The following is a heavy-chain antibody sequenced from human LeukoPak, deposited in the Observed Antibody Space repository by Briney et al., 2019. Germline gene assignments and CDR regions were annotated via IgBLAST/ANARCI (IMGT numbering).Heavy chain of an antibody. V-gene: IGHV4-4*08. J-gene: IGHJ3*02. CDR3: ARRNDFDI. CDR1: GGSITGYH. CDR2: IYSNEAT. Sequence: KPSETLSLTCTVSGGSITGYHWSWLRQPPGKGLEWIGYIYSNEATQYKPSLKSRVTISADTSKNQFSLKLTSVSTADTAIYYCARRNDFDIWGQGTMVTVSS.